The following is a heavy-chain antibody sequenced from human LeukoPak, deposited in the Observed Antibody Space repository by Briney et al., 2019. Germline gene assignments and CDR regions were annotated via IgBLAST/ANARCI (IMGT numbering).Heavy chain of an antibody. J-gene: IGHJ3*02. CDR1: GCTFSSYA. CDR3: AKESVVVVAATPDTVDI. D-gene: IGHD2-15*01. Sequence: GGSLRLSCAASGCTFSSYAMSWVRQAPGKGLEWVSGISGSGGSTHYADSVKDRFTISRDNSKNTLYLQMNSLRAEDTAVYYCAKESVVVVAATPDTVDIWGQGTMVTVSS. V-gene: IGHV3-23*01. CDR2: ISGSGGST.